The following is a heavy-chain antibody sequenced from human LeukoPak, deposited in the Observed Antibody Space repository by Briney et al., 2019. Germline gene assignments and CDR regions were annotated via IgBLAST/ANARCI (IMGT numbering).Heavy chain of an antibody. CDR2: INRSGSA. CDR3: ARAHYGTASPAGGL. D-gene: IGHD1-1*01. V-gene: IGHV4-34*01. CDR1: SGSLSGYY. J-gene: IGHJ4*02. Sequence: SETLSLTCAVYSGSLSGYYWSWIRQPPGRGLEWIGEINRSGSANYNPSLRSRVTVSVDTSKSQFSLKLSSVTAADTAVYYCARAHYGTASPAGGLWGQGTLVTVSS.